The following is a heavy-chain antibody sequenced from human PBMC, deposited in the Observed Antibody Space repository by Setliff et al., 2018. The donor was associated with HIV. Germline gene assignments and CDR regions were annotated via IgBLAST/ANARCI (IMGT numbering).Heavy chain of an antibody. V-gene: IGHV4-39*07. Sequence: SETLSLTCTVSGGSITSPTYYWGWIRQPPGKGLEWIGTIHYTGNTYHNPSLKSRVTISVEASKNQISLKLYSVTAADTAVYYCARVLSNGWSGGVDYWGQGTMFTVAS. CDR1: GGSITSPTYY. CDR2: IHYTGNT. J-gene: IGHJ4*02. D-gene: IGHD6-19*01. CDR3: ARVLSNGWSGGVDY.